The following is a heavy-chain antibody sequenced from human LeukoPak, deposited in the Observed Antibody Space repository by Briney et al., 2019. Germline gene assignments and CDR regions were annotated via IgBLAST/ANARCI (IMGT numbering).Heavy chain of an antibody. V-gene: IGHV1-69*04. CDR1: GGTFSSYA. CDR2: IIPILGIA. D-gene: IGHD1/OR15-1a*01. J-gene: IGHJ4*02. Sequence: ASVKVSCKASGGTFSSYAISWVRQAPGQGLEWMGRIIPILGIANYALKFQGRVTITADKSSSTAYMELSSLRSEDTAVYYCAGAYNWNNRGYFDYWGQGTLVTVSS. CDR3: AGAYNWNNRGYFDY.